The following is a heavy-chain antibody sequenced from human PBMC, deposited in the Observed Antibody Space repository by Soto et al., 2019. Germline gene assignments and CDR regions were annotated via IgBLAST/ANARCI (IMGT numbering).Heavy chain of an antibody. CDR3: ARDELDTAALYFDY. J-gene: IGHJ4*02. Sequence: LRRSCAASGFTFSSYSMNWVRQAPGKGLEWVSSISSSSSYIYYADSVKGRFTISRDNAKNSLYLQMNSLRAEDTAVYYCARDELDTAALYFDYWGQGTLVTVSS. CDR2: ISSSSSYI. V-gene: IGHV3-21*01. D-gene: IGHD5-18*01. CDR1: GFTFSSYS.